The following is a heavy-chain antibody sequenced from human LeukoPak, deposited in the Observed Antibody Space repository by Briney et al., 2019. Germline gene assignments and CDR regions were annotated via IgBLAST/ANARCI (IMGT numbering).Heavy chain of an antibody. CDR2: ISYDGSNT. J-gene: IGHJ5*02. CDR3: AREVGATYNYFDP. D-gene: IGHD1-26*01. Sequence: PGGSLRLSCAASGFILSSHGMHWVRQAPGKGLEWVAVISYDGSNTYYADSVKGRFTISRDNSKNTLYLQMNSLRAEDTAVYYCAREVGATYNYFDPWGQGTLVTVSS. CDR1: GFILSSHG. V-gene: IGHV3-30*19.